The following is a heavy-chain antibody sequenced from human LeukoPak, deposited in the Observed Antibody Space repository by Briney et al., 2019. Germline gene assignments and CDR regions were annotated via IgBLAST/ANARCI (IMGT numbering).Heavy chain of an antibody. D-gene: IGHD3-10*01. J-gene: IGHJ5*02. CDR2: ISGSGGST. CDR3: ATAFGSGSYYHVP. CDR1: GITFSGYA. Sequence: GGSLRLSCAASGITFSGYAMNWVRQAPGKGLEWVSGISGSGGSTYYADSVKGRFTIPRDNSKNTLYLQMDSLRAEDTAVYHCATAFGSGSYYHVPWGQGTLVTVSS. V-gene: IGHV3-23*01.